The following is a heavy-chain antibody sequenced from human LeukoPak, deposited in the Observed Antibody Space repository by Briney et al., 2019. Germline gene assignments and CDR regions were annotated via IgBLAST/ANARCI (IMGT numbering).Heavy chain of an antibody. CDR2: INQGGSDK. V-gene: IGHV3-7*01. CDR1: GFTFSGHW. CDR3: TRDRSRAEDD. D-gene: IGHD1-14*01. Sequence: GWSLRLSCAASGFTFSGHWMSWVRQAPGKGLEWVANINQGGSDKYYVDSVKGRFTISRDNANNLLYLQMNSLRGEDTAVYYCTRDRSRAEDDWGQGTLVTVSS. J-gene: IGHJ4*02.